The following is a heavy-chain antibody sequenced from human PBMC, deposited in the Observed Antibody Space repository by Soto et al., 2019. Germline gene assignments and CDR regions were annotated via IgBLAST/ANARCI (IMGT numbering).Heavy chain of an antibody. D-gene: IGHD6-19*01. CDR1: GGSFSGYY. Sequence: LSLTCAVYGGSFSGYYWSWIRQPPGKGLEWVGEINPSGSPNYNPSLKSRVTISVDTSKNQFSLKLSSVTAADTAVYYCARSREQWLVDAFDIWGQGTMVTVSS. CDR2: INPSGSP. V-gene: IGHV4-34*01. CDR3: ARSREQWLVDAFDI. J-gene: IGHJ3*02.